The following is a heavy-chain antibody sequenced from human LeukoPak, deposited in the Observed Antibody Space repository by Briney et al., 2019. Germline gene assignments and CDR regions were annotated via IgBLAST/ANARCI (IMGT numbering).Heavy chain of an antibody. CDR3: ARGQTTFDP. Sequence: GGSLRLSCKVSGFAFGKYWMSWVRQTPGKGLEWVANIKQDGSQKYYVDSVKGRFTISRDNAKNSLYLQMNSLRAEDTAVYYCARGQTTFDPWGQGTLVTVSS. CDR2: IKQDGSQK. CDR1: GFAFGKYW. D-gene: IGHD1-7*01. J-gene: IGHJ5*02. V-gene: IGHV3-7*01.